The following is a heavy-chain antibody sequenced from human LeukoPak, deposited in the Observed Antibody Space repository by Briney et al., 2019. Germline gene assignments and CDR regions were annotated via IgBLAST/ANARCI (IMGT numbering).Heavy chain of an antibody. CDR1: GGSISSGDYY. J-gene: IGHJ5*02. V-gene: IGHV4-30-4*01. Sequence: SQTLSLTCTVSGGSISSGDYYWSWIRQPPGKGLEWIGYIYYSGSTYYNPSLKSRVTISVDTSKSQFSLKLSSVTAADTAVYYCARVVSGRAVDPWGQGTLVTVSS. CDR2: IYYSGST. D-gene: IGHD5-24*01. CDR3: ARVVSGRAVDP.